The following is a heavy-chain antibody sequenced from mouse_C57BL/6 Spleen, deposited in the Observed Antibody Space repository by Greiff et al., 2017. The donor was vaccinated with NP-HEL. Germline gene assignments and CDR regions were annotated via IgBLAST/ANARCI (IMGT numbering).Heavy chain of an antibody. CDR1: GYSITSGYY. J-gene: IGHJ2*01. D-gene: IGHD4-1*01. V-gene: IGHV3-6*01. Sequence: EVKLVESGPGLVKPSQSLSLTCSVTGYSITSGYYWNWIRQFPGNKLEWMGYISYDGSNNYNPSLKNRISITRDPSKTQFFLKLNSVTTEDAAAYYCARWAHWDDYFDYWGQGTTLTVSS. CDR2: ISYDGSN. CDR3: ARWAHWDDYFDY.